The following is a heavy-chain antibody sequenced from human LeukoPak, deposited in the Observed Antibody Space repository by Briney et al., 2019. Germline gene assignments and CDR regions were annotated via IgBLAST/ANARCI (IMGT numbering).Heavy chain of an antibody. CDR3: SAAGPAAFAY. D-gene: IGHD2-2*01. CDR1: GFTFSSYG. CDR2: IWCDGSNK. V-gene: IGHV3-33*01. Sequence: GGSLRLSCAASGFTFSSYGMHWVRQAPGKGLEWVAVIWCDGSNKYYADSVKGRFTISRDNSKNTLYLQMNSLKTEDTAVYFCSAAGPAAFAYWGQGTLVTVSS. J-gene: IGHJ4*02.